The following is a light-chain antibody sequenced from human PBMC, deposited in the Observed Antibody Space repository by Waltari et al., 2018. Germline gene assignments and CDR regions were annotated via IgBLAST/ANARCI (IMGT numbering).Light chain of an antibody. J-gene: IGKJ1*01. CDR2: GAS. CDR3: QQYGNSPRT. V-gene: IGKV3-20*01. Sequence: EIVLTQSPGTLSLSPGERATPSCRASQSVSSNYLAWYQQKPGPAPRLLIYGASSRATGIPDRFSGSGSGTDFTLAISRLEPEDFAVYYCQQYGNSPRTFGQGTKVEVK. CDR1: QSVSSNY.